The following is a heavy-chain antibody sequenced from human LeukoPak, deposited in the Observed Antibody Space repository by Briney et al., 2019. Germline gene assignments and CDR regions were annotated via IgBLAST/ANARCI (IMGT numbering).Heavy chain of an antibody. CDR2: IGSSSSYI. V-gene: IGHV3-21*01. CDR3: ARTYYDFWSGYPHYYMDV. J-gene: IGHJ6*03. CDR1: GFTFSNYS. Sequence: GGSLRLSCAASGFTFSNYSMNWVRQAPGKGLEWVSSIGSSSSYIYYTDSVKGRFTISRDNAKNSLYLQMNSLRAEDTAVYYCARTYYDFWSGYPHYYMDVWGKGTTVTVSS. D-gene: IGHD3-3*01.